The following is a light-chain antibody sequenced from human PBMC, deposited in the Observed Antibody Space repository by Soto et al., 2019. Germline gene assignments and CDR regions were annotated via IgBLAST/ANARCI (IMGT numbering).Light chain of an antibody. J-gene: IGKJ2*01. CDR1: QSVSSSY. Sequence: EIVLTQSPGTLSLSPGERATLSCRASQSVSSSYLAWYQQKPGQAPRLLIYGASSSATGIPDRFSGSGSGTDFNLTISSLEPEDVAEYYGQQYGSSRSTFGQGTKLESK. V-gene: IGKV3-20*01. CDR3: QQYGSSRST. CDR2: GAS.